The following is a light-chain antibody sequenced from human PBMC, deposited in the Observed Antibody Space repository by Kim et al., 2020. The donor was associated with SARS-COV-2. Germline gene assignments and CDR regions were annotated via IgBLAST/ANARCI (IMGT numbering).Light chain of an antibody. Sequence: DIPMTPSPSTLSASVGDRVTLTCRASQSISTSLAWYQQKPGKAPKLLVSKASSLESGVPSRFSGSGSGTESTLTISSLQPDDFATYYCQQHHSYLTFGQGTKVDIK. CDR1: QSISTS. CDR3: QQHHSYLT. CDR2: KAS. V-gene: IGKV1-5*03. J-gene: IGKJ1*01.